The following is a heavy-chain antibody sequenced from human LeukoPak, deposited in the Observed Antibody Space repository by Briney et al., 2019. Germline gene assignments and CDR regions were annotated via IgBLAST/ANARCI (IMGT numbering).Heavy chain of an antibody. Sequence: ASVKVSCKASGYTFTGYYMHWVRQAPGQGLEWMGWINPNSGGTNYAQKFQGRVTMTRDTSISTAYMELSRLRSDDTAVYYCATLVYEEAAGLDYWGQGTLVTVSS. D-gene: IGHD6-13*01. J-gene: IGHJ4*02. CDR1: GYTFTGYY. CDR2: INPNSGGT. V-gene: IGHV1-2*02. CDR3: ATLVYEEAAGLDY.